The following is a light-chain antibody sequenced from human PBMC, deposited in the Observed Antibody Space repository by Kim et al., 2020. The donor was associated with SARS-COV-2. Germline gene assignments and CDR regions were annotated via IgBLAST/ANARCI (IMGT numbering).Light chain of an antibody. CDR2: GAS. CDR3: QQYNNWPPIT. CDR1: QDVNTN. Sequence: SPGEGATPSCRASQDVNTNLAWYQQKPGQAPRLLISGASTRATGIPARFSGSGSGTEFTLTISSLQSEDFAVYYCQQYNNWPPITFGQGTRLEIK. V-gene: IGKV3-15*01. J-gene: IGKJ5*01.